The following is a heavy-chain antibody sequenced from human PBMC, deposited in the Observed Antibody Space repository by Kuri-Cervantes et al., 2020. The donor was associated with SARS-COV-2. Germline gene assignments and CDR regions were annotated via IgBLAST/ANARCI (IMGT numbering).Heavy chain of an antibody. CDR3: ASNRPLDITIFGVVIPPTGGDAFDI. J-gene: IGHJ3*02. CDR2: IKQDGSEK. CDR1: GFTFSSYW. D-gene: IGHD3-3*01. Sequence: GESLKISCAASGFTFSSYWMSWVRQAPGKGLEWVANIKQDGSEKYYVDSVKGRFTISRDNAKNSLYLQMNSLRAEDTAVYYCASNRPLDITIFGVVIPPTGGDAFDIWGQGTMVTVSS. V-gene: IGHV3-7*01.